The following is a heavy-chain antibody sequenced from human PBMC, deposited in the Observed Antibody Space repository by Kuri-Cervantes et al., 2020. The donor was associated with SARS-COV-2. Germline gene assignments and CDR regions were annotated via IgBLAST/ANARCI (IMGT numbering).Heavy chain of an antibody. V-gene: IGHV3-7*01. J-gene: IGHJ5*02. CDR1: GFTFSDYN. Sequence: GGSLRLSCAASGFTFSDYNINWVRQAPGKGLEWVANIKRDGSEKYYGDSVKGRFTISRDNAKNSLYLQMNSLRAEDTAMYYCTRDNGDCSSSTCYVGFDPWGQGTLVTVSS. D-gene: IGHD2-2*01. CDR3: TRDNGDCSSSTCYVGFDP. CDR2: IKRDGSEK.